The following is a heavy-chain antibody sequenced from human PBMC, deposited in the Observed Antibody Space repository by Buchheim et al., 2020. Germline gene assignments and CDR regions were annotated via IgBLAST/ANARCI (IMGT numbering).Heavy chain of an antibody. J-gene: IGHJ4*02. CDR3: ARVSDSSWGKF. Sequence: EVQLVESGGALVQPGGSLRLSCATSGFTFTNYGMRWVSQAPGKGLEWVASVNQDGSGRYYVDSVKGRITISRHNAKNSEYLQMNSLRAEDTAVYYCARVSDSSWGKFWGQGTL. D-gene: IGHD7-27*01. CDR1: GFTFTNYG. CDR2: VNQDGSGR. V-gene: IGHV3-7*01.